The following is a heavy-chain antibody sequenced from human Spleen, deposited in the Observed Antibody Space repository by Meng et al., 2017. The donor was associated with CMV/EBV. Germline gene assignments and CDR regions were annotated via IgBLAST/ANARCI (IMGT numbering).Heavy chain of an antibody. D-gene: IGHD4-23*01. Sequence: ASVKVSCKASGYTFNSYDINWVRQATGQGLEWMGWLNPLSGNTDFAQKFRGRVTIIRNTSISTAYMELISLRSEDTAVYYCARVDPQANSLIDYWGQGTLVTVSS. CDR3: ARVDPQANSLIDY. J-gene: IGHJ4*02. V-gene: IGHV1-8*03. CDR1: GYTFNSYD. CDR2: LNPLSGNT.